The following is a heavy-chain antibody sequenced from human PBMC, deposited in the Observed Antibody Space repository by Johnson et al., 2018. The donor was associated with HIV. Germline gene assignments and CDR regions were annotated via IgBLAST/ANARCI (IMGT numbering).Heavy chain of an antibody. J-gene: IGHJ3*02. CDR1: GFTFSSYG. V-gene: IGHV3-30*02. Sequence: QMLLVESGGGVVQPGGSLRLSCAASGFTFSSYGMHWVRQAPGKGLEWVAFIRYDGSNKYYADSVKGRFTISRDNSKNTLYLQMNSLRAEDTAVYYCARPLGPPLWHDAFDIWGQGTMVTVSS. D-gene: IGHD3-16*01. CDR3: ARPLGPPLWHDAFDI. CDR2: IRYDGSNK.